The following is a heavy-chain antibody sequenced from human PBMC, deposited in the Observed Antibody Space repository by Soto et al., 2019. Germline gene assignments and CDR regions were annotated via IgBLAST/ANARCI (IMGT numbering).Heavy chain of an antibody. CDR2: IYYSGST. CDR1: GGSISSYY. Sequence: SETLSLTCTVSGGSISSYYWSWIRQPPGKGLGWIGYIYYSGSTNYNPSLKSRVTISVDTSKNQFSLKLSSVTAADTAVYYCARTPDHYDILSYYYYYMDVWGKGTTVTVSS. D-gene: IGHD3-9*01. J-gene: IGHJ6*03. CDR3: ARTPDHYDILSYYYYYMDV. V-gene: IGHV4-59*01.